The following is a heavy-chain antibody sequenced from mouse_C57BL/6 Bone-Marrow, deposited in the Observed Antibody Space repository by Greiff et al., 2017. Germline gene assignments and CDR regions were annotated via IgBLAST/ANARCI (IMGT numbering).Heavy chain of an antibody. D-gene: IGHD2-4*01. J-gene: IGHJ3*01. CDR3: TGLPKFAY. CDR1: GFNIKDDY. V-gene: IGHV14-4*01. Sequence: EVQLQESGAELVRPGASVKLSCTASGFNIKDDYMHWVKQRPEQGLEWIGWIDPENGDTEYASKFQGKATITADTSSNTAYLQLSSLTSEDTAVYYCTGLPKFAYWGQGTLVTVSA. CDR2: IDPENGDT.